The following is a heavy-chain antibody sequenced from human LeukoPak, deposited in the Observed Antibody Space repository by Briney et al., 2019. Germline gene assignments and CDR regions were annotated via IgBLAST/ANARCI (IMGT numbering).Heavy chain of an antibody. J-gene: IGHJ6*03. V-gene: IGHV3-21*01. CDR3: ARSYSSSSRYMDV. D-gene: IGHD6-6*01. CDR1: GFTFSSYA. CDR2: ISSRSSYL. Sequence: GGSLRLSCAASGFTFSSYAMSWVRQAPGKGLEWVSSISSRSSYLYYADSVKGRFTISRDNAKNSLYLQMHSLRAEDTAVYYCARSYSSSSRYMDVWGKGTTVTVSS.